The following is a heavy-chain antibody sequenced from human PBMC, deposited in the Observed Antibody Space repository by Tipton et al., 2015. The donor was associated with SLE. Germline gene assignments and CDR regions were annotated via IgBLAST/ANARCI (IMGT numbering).Heavy chain of an antibody. CDR2: IYYSGST. Sequence: TLSLTCTVSGGSISSGGDYWSWIRQHPGKGLEWIGDIYYSGSTYYNPSLTSRVTISVDTSKNQFSLKLSSVTAADPAVYYCATLSAGQSTTGHWGQGTLVTVSS. V-gene: IGHV4-31*03. D-gene: IGHD4-17*01. CDR1: GGSISSGGDY. CDR3: ATLSAGQSTTGH. J-gene: IGHJ4*02.